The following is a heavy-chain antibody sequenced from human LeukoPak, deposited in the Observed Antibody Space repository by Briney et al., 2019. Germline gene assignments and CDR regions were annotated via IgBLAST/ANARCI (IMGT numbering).Heavy chain of an antibody. CDR2: INPNSGGT. CDR3: ARGDTAMSHYYGMDV. CDR1: GYTFTGYY. D-gene: IGHD5-18*01. J-gene: IGHJ6*02. V-gene: IGHV1-2*04. Sequence: ASVKVSCKASGYTFTGYYMHWVRQAPGQGLEWMGWINPNSGGTNYAQKFQGWVTMTRDTSISTAYMELGRLRSDDTAVYYCARGDTAMSHYYGMDVWGQGTTVTVSS.